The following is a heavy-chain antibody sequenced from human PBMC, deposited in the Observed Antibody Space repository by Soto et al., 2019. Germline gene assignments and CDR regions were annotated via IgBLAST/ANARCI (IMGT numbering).Heavy chain of an antibody. D-gene: IGHD2-2*01. Sequence: QVQLVQSGAEVKKPGSSVKVSCKASGGTFSSYAISWVRQAPGQGLEWMGGSIPIFGTADYAQKFQGRVTINTDEYTSPAYMELSSLRSEDTAVYYCASHSSLRGYCISTSCYGYYYGMDVWGQGTTVTVSS. CDR1: GGTFSSYA. CDR3: ASHSSLRGYCISTSCYGYYYGMDV. J-gene: IGHJ6*02. CDR2: SIPIFGTA. V-gene: IGHV1-69*05.